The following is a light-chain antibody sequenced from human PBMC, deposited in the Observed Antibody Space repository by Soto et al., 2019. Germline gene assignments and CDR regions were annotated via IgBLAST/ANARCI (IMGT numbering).Light chain of an antibody. Sequence: EVVMTQSPATLSVSPGERATLSCRASQSVSSNLAWYQQKPGQAHRLLIYGASTRAAGIPARFSGSGSGTDFTLTITSLQSEDFGVYYCHQHNNWWTFGQGTKV. V-gene: IGKV3-15*01. CDR3: HQHNNWWT. CDR1: QSVSSN. J-gene: IGKJ1*01. CDR2: GAS.